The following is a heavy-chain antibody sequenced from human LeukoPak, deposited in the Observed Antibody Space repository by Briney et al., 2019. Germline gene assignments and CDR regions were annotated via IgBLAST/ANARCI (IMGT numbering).Heavy chain of an antibody. J-gene: IGHJ6*02. CDR1: GDSISTYY. D-gene: IGHD1-26*01. CDR2: VYYSGRT. CDR3: ARTFSESYYYYGMDV. V-gene: IGHV4-59*01. Sequence: KPSETLSLTCSVSGDSISTYYWTWIRQPPGKGLEWIGYVYYSGRTNYNPSLKSRVTISVDTSKNQFSLKLSSVTAADTAVYYCARTFSESYYYYGMDVWGQGTTVTVSS.